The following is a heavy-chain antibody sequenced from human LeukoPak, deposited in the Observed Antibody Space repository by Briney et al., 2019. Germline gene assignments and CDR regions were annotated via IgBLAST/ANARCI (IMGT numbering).Heavy chain of an antibody. J-gene: IGHJ4*02. CDR1: GYSISSGYY. CDR3: AKSSYSIFDY. D-gene: IGHD5-18*01. CDR2: IYHSGCT. V-gene: IGHV4-38-2*02. Sequence: SSETLSLTCTVSGYSISSGYYWGWIRQPPGKGLEWIGSIYHSGCTYYNPSLKSRVTISVDTSKNQSSLKLSSVTAADTAVYYCAKSSYSIFDYWGQGTLVTVSS.